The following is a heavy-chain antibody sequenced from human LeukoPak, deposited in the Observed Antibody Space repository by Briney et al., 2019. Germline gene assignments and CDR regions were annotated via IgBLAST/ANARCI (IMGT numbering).Heavy chain of an antibody. Sequence: GGSLRLSCAASEFTFSSYEMNWVRQAPGKGLEWVSYIGSGGSIIYYADSVKGRFTISRDNAKNSLYLQMNSLRAEDTAVHYCARETAAGFVDYWGQGTLVTVSS. V-gene: IGHV3-48*03. CDR1: EFTFSSYE. J-gene: IGHJ4*02. D-gene: IGHD6-13*01. CDR3: ARETAAGFVDY. CDR2: IGSGGSII.